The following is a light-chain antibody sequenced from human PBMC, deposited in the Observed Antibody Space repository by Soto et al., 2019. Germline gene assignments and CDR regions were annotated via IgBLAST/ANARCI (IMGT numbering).Light chain of an antibody. CDR1: QSISSY. Sequence: DIQRTQSPSSMSASVGDRVTITCRASQSISSYLNWYQQKPGKAPKLLIYAASSLQSGVPSRFSGSGSGTDFTLTISSLKNEDFATYYCQQSYSTPPTFGQGTRLEIK. CDR3: QQSYSTPPT. V-gene: IGKV1-39*01. J-gene: IGKJ5*01. CDR2: AAS.